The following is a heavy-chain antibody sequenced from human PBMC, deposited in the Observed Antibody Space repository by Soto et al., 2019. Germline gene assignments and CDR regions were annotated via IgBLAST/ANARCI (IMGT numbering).Heavy chain of an antibody. CDR2: LYSSGST. D-gene: IGHD3-10*01. CDR1: GASISSGVDY. Sequence: QVQLQESGPGLVKPSETLSLTCTVSGASISSGVDYWTWIRLHPGKGLEWIGFLYSSGSTFYNPTLKSRLTISVDTSRNQFSLRLTSVTAADTAVYYCARGELFWGVWGKGATVTVSS. V-gene: IGHV4-31*03. CDR3: ARGELFWGV. J-gene: IGHJ6*04.